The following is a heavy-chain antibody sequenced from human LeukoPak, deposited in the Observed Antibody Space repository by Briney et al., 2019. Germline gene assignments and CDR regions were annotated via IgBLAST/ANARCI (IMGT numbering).Heavy chain of an antibody. Sequence: GGSLRLSCAASGFTFSNYLMSGVRQAPGKGLEGVANIKQDGSEKYYVDSVKGRFTISRDNATNSLYLQMNSLRAEDTAVYYCARDRSYYHRSGYFPSFDYWGQGTLVRVSS. J-gene: IGHJ4*02. CDR1: GFTFSNYL. CDR2: IKQDGSEK. D-gene: IGHD3-22*01. CDR3: ARDRSYYHRSGYFPSFDY. V-gene: IGHV3-7*01.